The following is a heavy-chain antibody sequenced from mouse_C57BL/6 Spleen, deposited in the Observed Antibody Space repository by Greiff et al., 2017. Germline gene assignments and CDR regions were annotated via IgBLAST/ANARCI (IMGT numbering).Heavy chain of an antibody. Sequence: EVKLVESGGGLVKPGGSLKLSCAASGFTFSDYGMHWVRQAPEKGLEWVAYISSGSSTIYYADTVKGRFTISRDNAKNTLFLQMTSLRSEDTAMYYCAKEGWLLPFYYFDYWGQGTTLTVSS. CDR1: GFTFSDYG. D-gene: IGHD2-3*01. CDR2: ISSGSSTI. J-gene: IGHJ2*01. V-gene: IGHV5-17*01. CDR3: AKEGWLLPFYYFDY.